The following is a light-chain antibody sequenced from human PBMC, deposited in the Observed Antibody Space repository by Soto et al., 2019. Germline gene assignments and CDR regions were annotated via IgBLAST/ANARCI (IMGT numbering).Light chain of an antibody. CDR3: SSYTSSSTVV. Sequence: QSALTQPASVSGSPGQSITISCTGTSSDVGAYNYVSWYQQHPGKVPKLMIYDVSNRPSGVSNRFSGSKSGNTASLTISGLHAEDEADYYCSSYTSSSTVVFGGGTKLTVL. J-gene: IGLJ2*01. CDR1: SSDVGAYNY. CDR2: DVS. V-gene: IGLV2-14*01.